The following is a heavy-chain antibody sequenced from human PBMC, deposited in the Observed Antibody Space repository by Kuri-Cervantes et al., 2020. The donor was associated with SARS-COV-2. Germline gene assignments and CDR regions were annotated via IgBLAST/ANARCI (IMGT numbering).Heavy chain of an antibody. CDR3: ARDGPLRWSYYFDY. Sequence: GESLKISCAASGFTFSSYDMHWVCQATGKGLEWVSAIGTAGDTYYPGSVKSRFTISSDNAKNSLYLQMNSLRAVDTAVYYCARDGPLRWSYYFDYWGQGTLVTVSS. V-gene: IGHV3-13*01. CDR2: IGTAGDT. J-gene: IGHJ4*02. D-gene: IGHD4-23*01. CDR1: GFTFSSYD.